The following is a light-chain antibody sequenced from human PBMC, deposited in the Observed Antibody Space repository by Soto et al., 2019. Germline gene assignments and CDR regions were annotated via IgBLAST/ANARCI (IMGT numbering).Light chain of an antibody. V-gene: IGKV1-39*01. CDR3: QQSYSTPYT. CDR1: QRITTY. Sequence: IHMTQSPSSLPASVGDRVTITCRASQRITTYLNWYQQKPGKAPKLLISTAATLQGGVPSRFSGSGSGTDFTLTSTTLQPEHFATYFCQQSYSTPYTFGQGTMLEI. J-gene: IGKJ2*01. CDR2: TAA.